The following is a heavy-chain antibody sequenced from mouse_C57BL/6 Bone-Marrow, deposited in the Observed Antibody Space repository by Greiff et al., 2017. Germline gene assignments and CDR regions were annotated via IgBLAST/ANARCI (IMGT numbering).Heavy chain of an antibody. Sequence: EVQLQQSGAELVRPGASVKLSCTASGFNIKDDYMHWVKQRPEQGLEWIGWIDPENGDTEYASKFQGKATITADTSSNTAYLQLSSLTSEDTAVYYCTTYYGSSYWYFDFWGTGTTVTVSS. J-gene: IGHJ1*03. V-gene: IGHV14-4*01. CDR1: GFNIKDDY. CDR3: TTYYGSSYWYFDF. CDR2: IDPENGDT. D-gene: IGHD1-1*01.